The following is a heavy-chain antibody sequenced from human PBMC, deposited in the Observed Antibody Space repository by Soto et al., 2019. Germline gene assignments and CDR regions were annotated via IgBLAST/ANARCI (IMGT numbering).Heavy chain of an antibody. V-gene: IGHV3-23*01. D-gene: IGHD1-26*01. Sequence: EVQLLESGGGLVQPGGSLRLSCAASGFTFSTYAMTWVRQAPGKGLEWVSGIDDSGVGTYYADSVKGRLTISRDNSKNTLYLQMGSLRAEDTAIYYCVKGQSSTWSQTGGMDVWGQGTPVTVSS. CDR3: VKGQSSTWSQTGGMDV. J-gene: IGHJ6*02. CDR1: GFTFSTYA. CDR2: IDDSGVGT.